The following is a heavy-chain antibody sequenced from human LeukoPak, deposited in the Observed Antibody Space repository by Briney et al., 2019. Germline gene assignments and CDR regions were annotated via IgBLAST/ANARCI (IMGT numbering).Heavy chain of an antibody. J-gene: IGHJ4*02. D-gene: IGHD2-2*01. CDR1: GFTFSSYA. V-gene: IGHV3-30-3*01. CDR3: TRPEYCGSSSCYAFDN. Sequence: GRSLRLSCAASGFTFSSYAMHWVRQAPGKGLEWVAVISYDGSNKYYADSVKGRFTISRDNSKNTLYLQMNSLRAEDTAVYYCTRPEYCGSSSCYAFDNWGQGILVTVSS. CDR2: ISYDGSNK.